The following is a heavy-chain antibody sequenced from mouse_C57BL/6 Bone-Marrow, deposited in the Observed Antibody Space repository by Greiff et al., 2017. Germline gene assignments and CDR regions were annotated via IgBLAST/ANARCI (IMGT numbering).Heavy chain of an antibody. Sequence: VQLQQPGAELVKPGASVKMSCKASGYTFTSYWITWVKPRPGQGLEWIGDIYPGSGRTNYNEKFKSKATLTVDSSSSTAYMQLSSLTSEDSAVYYWAREGVVADYYAMDYWGQGTSVTVSS. CDR2: IYPGSGRT. CDR3: AREGVVADYYAMDY. V-gene: IGHV1-55*01. J-gene: IGHJ4*01. D-gene: IGHD1-1*01. CDR1: GYTFTSYW.